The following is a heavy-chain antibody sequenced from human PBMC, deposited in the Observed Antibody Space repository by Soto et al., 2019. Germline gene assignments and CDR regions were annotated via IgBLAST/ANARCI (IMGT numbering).Heavy chain of an antibody. V-gene: IGHV3-9*01. CDR3: AKTTIGERWLVPHENYFDS. Sequence: EVQVVESGGGLVQPGRSLRLSCATSGFTFDDYAMHWVRQAPGKGLEWVSGISWNGGKIGYADSVKGRFTISRDNAENPLYLQMNSLTTEDTALYYCAKTTIGERWLVPHENYFDSWGQGTRVIVSS. D-gene: IGHD6-19*01. J-gene: IGHJ4*02. CDR2: ISWNGGKI. CDR1: GFTFDDYA.